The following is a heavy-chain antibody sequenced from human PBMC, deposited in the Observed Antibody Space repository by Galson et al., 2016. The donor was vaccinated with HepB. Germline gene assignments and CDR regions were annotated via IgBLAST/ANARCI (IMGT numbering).Heavy chain of an antibody. CDR3: ARAEYTYNLRYFDY. CDR2: INHSGSS. Sequence: LSLTCAVDGGSLSSYYWYWIRQSPGKGLEWIGEINHSGSSNYNPSLRSRVTISVDTSKNQFSLRLSSVTAADTALYACARAEYTYNLRYFDYWGQGSLVTVSS. D-gene: IGHD5-18*01. V-gene: IGHV4-34*01. CDR1: GGSLSSYY. J-gene: IGHJ4*02.